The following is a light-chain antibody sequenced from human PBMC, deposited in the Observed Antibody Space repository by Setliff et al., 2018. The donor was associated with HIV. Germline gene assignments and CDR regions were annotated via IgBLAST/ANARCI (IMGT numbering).Light chain of an antibody. CDR2: EVR. Sequence: QSVLTQPASVSVSPGQSITISCTGTSRDVGGYNYVSWYQQHPGKAPKLIIYEVRNRPSGVSNRFSGSKSGNTASLTISGLQTEDEADYYCSSYAITNTLPFGTGTKVTVL. CDR3: SSYAITNTLP. J-gene: IGLJ1*01. V-gene: IGLV2-14*01. CDR1: SRDVGGYNY.